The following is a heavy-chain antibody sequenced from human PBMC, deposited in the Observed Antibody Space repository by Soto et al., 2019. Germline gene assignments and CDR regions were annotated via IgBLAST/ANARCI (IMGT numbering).Heavy chain of an antibody. V-gene: IGHV4-34*01. CDR2: INHSGST. CDR3: ASALFGVVMGSYYYYMDV. CDR1: GGSFSDYY. Sequence: SETLSLTCAVYGGSFSDYYWSWIRQPPGKGLEWIGEINHSGSTNYNPSLKSRVTISVDTSKNQFSLKLSSVTAADTAVYYCASALFGVVMGSYYYYMDVRGKGTTVTVSS. D-gene: IGHD3-3*01. J-gene: IGHJ6*03.